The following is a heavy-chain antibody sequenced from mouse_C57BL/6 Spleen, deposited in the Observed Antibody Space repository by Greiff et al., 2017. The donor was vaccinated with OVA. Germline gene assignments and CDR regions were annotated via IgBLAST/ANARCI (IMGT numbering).Heavy chain of an antibody. CDR1: GFTFSSYA. D-gene: IGHD1-1*01. J-gene: IGHJ4*01. Sequence: EVQVVESGGGLVKPGGSLKLSCAASGFTFSSYAMSWVRQTPEKRLEWVATISDGGSYTYYPDNVKGRFTISRDNAKNNLYLQMSHLKSEDTAMYYCARDGYYYGSIYAMDYWGQGTSVTVSS. CDR2: ISDGGSYT. CDR3: ARDGYYYGSIYAMDY. V-gene: IGHV5-4*01.